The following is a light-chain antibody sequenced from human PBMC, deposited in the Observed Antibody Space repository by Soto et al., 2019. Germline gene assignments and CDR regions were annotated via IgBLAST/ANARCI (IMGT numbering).Light chain of an antibody. V-gene: IGLV2-14*01. Sequence: QSALTQPSSLSGSPGQSITISCTGTISDVGGYNYVSWSQQHPGKAPKLIIYEVSNRPSGVSNRFSGSKSGNTASLTISGLQAEDEADYYCSSYTTTDTYVFRTGTKVTVL. CDR2: EVS. J-gene: IGLJ1*01. CDR1: ISDVGGYNY. CDR3: SSYTTTDTYV.